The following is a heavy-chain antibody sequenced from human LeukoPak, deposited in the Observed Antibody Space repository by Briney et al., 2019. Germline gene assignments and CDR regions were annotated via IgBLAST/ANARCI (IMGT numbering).Heavy chain of an antibody. CDR2: INWNGGST. J-gene: IGHJ3*02. Sequence: GGSLRLSCAASGFTFDDYGMNWVRQAPGKGLEWVSGINWNGGSTGYADSVKGRFTISRDNAKNSLYLQMNSLRAEDTALYYCARVGEWFGELFGAFDIWGQGTMITVSS. CDR1: GFTFDDYG. CDR3: ARVGEWFGELFGAFDI. V-gene: IGHV3-20*04. D-gene: IGHD3-10*01.